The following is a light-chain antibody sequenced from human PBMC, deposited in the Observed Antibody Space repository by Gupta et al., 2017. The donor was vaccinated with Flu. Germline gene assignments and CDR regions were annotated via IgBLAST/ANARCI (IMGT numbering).Light chain of an antibody. Sequence: QSPSTLSASVGDRVTSTGRASQSISSWLDWEQQKPGKAPKILIYKALSLESGVKSRFSGSGSGTEFTLTSSGRQTDDFETYDAQHYNIYSFGQGTKLEIK. CDR1: QSISSW. V-gene: IGKV1-5*03. J-gene: IGKJ2*01. CDR2: KAL. CDR3: QHYNIYS.